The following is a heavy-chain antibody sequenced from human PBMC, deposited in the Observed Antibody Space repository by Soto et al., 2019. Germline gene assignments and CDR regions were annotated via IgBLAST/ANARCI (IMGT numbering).Heavy chain of an antibody. CDR2: ISAYNGNT. D-gene: IGHD4-4*01. V-gene: IGHV1-18*01. CDR3: ARCLDYSAYYYYGMDV. Sequence: ASVKVSCKASGYTFTSYGISWVRQAPGQGLEWMGWISAYNGNTNYAQKLQGRVTMTTDTSTSTAYMELRSLRAEDTAVYYCARCLDYSAYYYYGMDVWGQGTTVTVSS. CDR1: GYTFTSYG. J-gene: IGHJ6*02.